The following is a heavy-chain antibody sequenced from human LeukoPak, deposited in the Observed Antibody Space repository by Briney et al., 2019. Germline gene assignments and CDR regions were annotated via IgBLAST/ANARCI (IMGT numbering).Heavy chain of an antibody. V-gene: IGHV3-74*01. J-gene: IGHJ4*02. Sequence: GGSLRLSCAASGFTFSTYWMHWVRQAPGKGLVWVSRINPDGTTTSYADSVKGRFTISRDNAKDTVYLQMNSLRAEDTVVYYCTTEGDSSSSQSWGQGTLVTVSS. CDR2: INPDGTTT. CDR1: GFTFSTYW. D-gene: IGHD6-6*01. CDR3: TTEGDSSSSQS.